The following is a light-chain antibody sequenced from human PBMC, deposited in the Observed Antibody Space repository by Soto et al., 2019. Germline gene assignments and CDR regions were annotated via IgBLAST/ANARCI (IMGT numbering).Light chain of an antibody. V-gene: IGKV1-5*03. Sequence: DIQMTQSPSTLSASVGDRVTITCRASQNIYTWLAWNQQKPGKAPKLLLYKASNLESGVPSRFSGSGSGTEFTLTISSLQPDDFATYYCQQYNSFPWTFGQGNKVEIK. CDR1: QNIYTW. CDR2: KAS. CDR3: QQYNSFPWT. J-gene: IGKJ1*01.